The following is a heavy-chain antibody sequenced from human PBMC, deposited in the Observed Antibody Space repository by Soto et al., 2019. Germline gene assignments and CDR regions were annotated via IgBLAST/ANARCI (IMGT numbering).Heavy chain of an antibody. V-gene: IGHV4-31*01. CDR1: GGSISSAGYF. Sequence: QVQVQESGPGLLKPSQTLSLTCTVSGGSISSAGYFWGGIRQPPGKGLEWIGYIFNNENTYYNPSLKSLVSISVETSKNQFSLTLNSVTAADTAVYYCARVSRGYYWFDLWGRGTLVTVSS. J-gene: IGHJ2*01. CDR2: IFNNENT. CDR3: ARVSRGYYWFDL. D-gene: IGHD3-22*01.